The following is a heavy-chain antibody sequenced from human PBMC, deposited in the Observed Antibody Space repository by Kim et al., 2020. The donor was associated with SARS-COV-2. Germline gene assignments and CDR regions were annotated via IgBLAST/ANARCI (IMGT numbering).Heavy chain of an antibody. V-gene: IGHV4-59*01. CDR3: TRSEGRGSWHQFDY. CDR2: IYYSGST. Sequence: SETLSLTCTVSRDSISSYYWSWIRQLPGKGLEWVGYIYYSGSTDYNPSLKSRVTRSWDTSKNQGSLDGTAVSAADTAVYYCTRSEGRGSWHQFDYWGQGTLVTVSS. CDR1: RDSISSYY. J-gene: IGHJ4*02. D-gene: IGHD6-13*01.